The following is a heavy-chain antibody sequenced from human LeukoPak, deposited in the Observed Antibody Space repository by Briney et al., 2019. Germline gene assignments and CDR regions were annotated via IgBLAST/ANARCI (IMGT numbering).Heavy chain of an antibody. V-gene: IGHV1-69*13. Sequence: SVKVSCKASGGTFSRYAISWVRQAPGQGLEWMGGIIPIFGTANYAQKFQGRVTITADESTSTAYMELSSLRSEDTAVYYCARATMRGFLDRFDPWGQGTLVTVSS. CDR1: GGTFSRYA. CDR3: ARATMRGFLDRFDP. CDR2: IIPIFGTA. D-gene: IGHD3-3*01. J-gene: IGHJ5*02.